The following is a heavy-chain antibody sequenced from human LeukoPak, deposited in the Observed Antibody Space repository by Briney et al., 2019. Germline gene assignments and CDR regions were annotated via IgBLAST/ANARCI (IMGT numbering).Heavy chain of an antibody. J-gene: IGHJ6*02. CDR3: ARDRCCSGGSCYSGVYYYYGMDV. D-gene: IGHD2-15*01. CDR1: GFTFSSYG. Sequence: GGSLRLSCAASGFTFSSYGMHWVRQAPGKGLEWVAVIWYDGSNKYYADSVKGRFTISRDNSKNTLYLQMNSLRAEDTAVYYCARDRCCSGGSCYSGVYYYYGMDVWGQGTTVTVSS. CDR2: IWYDGSNK. V-gene: IGHV3-33*01.